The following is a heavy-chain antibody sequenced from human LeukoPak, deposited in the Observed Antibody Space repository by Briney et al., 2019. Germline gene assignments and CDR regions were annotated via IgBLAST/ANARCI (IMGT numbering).Heavy chain of an antibody. V-gene: IGHV4-61*01. J-gene: IGHJ4*02. CDR3: ARGRMTTGYFDY. CDR2: VFYSGST. D-gene: IGHD4-11*01. Sequence: NPSETLSLTCTVSGYSISSGYCWSWIRQPPGKGLEWIGFVFYSGSTNYNPSLKSRVTISVDTSKNQFSLKLSSVTAADTAVYYCARGRMTTGYFDYWGQGTLVTVSS. CDR1: GYSISSGYC.